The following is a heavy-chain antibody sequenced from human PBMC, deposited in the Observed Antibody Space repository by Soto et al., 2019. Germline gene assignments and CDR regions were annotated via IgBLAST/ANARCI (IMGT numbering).Heavy chain of an antibody. CDR2: IIPIFGTA. D-gene: IGHD3-22*01. CDR1: GGNFSSYA. J-gene: IGHJ3*02. CDR3: ARIVARAFDI. Sequence: SVKVSCEASGGNFSSYAISWVRQAPGQGLEWMGGIIPIFGTANYAQKFQGRVTITADESTSTAYMELSSLRSEDTAVYYCARIVARAFDIWGQGTMVTVSS. V-gene: IGHV1-69*13.